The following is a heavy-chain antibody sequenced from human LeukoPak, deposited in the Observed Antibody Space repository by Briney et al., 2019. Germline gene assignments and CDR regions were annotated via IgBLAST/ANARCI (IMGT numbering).Heavy chain of an antibody. D-gene: IGHD3-10*01. V-gene: IGHV3-30-3*01. CDR3: ARGSGGWFGPGFDY. J-gene: IGHJ4*02. CDR2: ISYDGSNK. CDR1: GFTFSSYA. Sequence: PGRSLRLSCAASGFTFSSYAMPWVRQAPGKGLEWVAVISYDGSNKYYADSVKGRFTISRDNSKNTLYLQMNSLRAEDTAVYYCARGSGGWFGPGFDYWGQGTLVTVSS.